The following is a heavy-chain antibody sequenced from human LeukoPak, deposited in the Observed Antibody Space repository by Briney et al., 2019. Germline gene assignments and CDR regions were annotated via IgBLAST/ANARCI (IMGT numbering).Heavy chain of an antibody. D-gene: IGHD6-13*01. CDR3: ASKDSSWSYAFDI. CDR2: ISSSSSYI. V-gene: IGHV3-21*01. Sequence: PGGSLRLSCAASGFTFSSYSMNWVRQAPGKGLEWVSSISSSSSYIYYADSVKGRFTISRDNAKNSLYLQMNSLRAEDTAVYYCASKDSSWSYAFDIWGQGTMVTVSS. CDR1: GFTFSSYS. J-gene: IGHJ3*02.